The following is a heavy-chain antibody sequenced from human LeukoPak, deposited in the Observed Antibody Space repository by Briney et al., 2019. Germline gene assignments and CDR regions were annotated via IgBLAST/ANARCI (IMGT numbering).Heavy chain of an antibody. J-gene: IGHJ5*02. CDR1: GFTFSRYW. CDR3: ATAGGDGSRMGFDP. D-gene: IGHD2-15*01. CDR2: ISADGSVT. Sequence: PGGSLRLSCADAGFTFSRYWMHWVRQTQGKGVVWVSCISADGSVTRYADSVKGRFTISRDNTKSTLYLQMHSLRAEDTAVYYCATAGGDGSRMGFDPWGQGTLVTVSS. V-gene: IGHV3-74*01.